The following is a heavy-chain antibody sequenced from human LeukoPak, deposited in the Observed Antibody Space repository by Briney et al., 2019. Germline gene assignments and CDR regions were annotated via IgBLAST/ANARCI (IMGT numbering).Heavy chain of an antibody. CDR2: ITGSGDYT. CDR1: GFPFSSYS. CDR3: AKRSRDSSGWFDY. Sequence: QSGGSLRLPCAASGFPFSSYSMSWVRQAPGKGLEWVSAITGSGDYTDYADSVKGRFTISRDNSKSTLFLQMNSLRVEDTAVYYCAKRSRDSSGWFDYWGQGTLVTVSS. D-gene: IGHD6-19*01. J-gene: IGHJ4*02. V-gene: IGHV3-23*01.